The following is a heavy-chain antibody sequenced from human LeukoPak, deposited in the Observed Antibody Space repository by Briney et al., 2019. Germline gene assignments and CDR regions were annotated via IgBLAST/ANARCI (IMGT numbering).Heavy chain of an antibody. D-gene: IGHD3-16*01. V-gene: IGHV4-34*01. CDR3: ARGTGLRPNWFDP. J-gene: IGHJ5*02. CDR1: GGSFSGYY. Sequence: SETLSLTCAVYGGSFSGYYWSWIRQPPGKGLEWIGEINHSGSTNYNPSLKSRVTISVDTSKNQFSLKLSSVTAADTAVYYCARGTGLRPNWFDPWGQGTLVTVSS. CDR2: INHSGST.